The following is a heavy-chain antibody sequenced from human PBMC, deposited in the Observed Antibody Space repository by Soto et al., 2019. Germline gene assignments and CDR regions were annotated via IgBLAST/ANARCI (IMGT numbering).Heavy chain of an antibody. V-gene: IGHV1-69*04. J-gene: IGHJ5*02. D-gene: IGHD5-18*01. CDR3: ARGYSYGYWWFDP. Sequence: SVKVSCKASGGTFSSYAISWVRQAPGQGLEWMGRIIPILGIANYAQKFQGRVTITADKSTSTAYMELSSLRSEDTAVYYCARGYSYGYWWFDPWGQGTLVTVSS. CDR2: IIPILGIA. CDR1: GGTFSSYA.